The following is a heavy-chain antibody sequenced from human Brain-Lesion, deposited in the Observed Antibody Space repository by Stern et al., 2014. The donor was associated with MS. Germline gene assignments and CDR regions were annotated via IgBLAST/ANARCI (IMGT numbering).Heavy chain of an antibody. J-gene: IGHJ4*02. V-gene: IGHV1-2*04. CDR1: GYTFTGYY. CDR3: ATYYYDSTGYNDF. Sequence: VQLGQSGAEVKKPGASVKVSCKASGYTFTGYYMHWVRQAPGQGLEWMGWIHPKRGGTNYAQKFQGWVTMTRDTSINTAYMELSRLRSDDTAVYYCATYYYDSTGYNDFWGQGTLVTVSS. D-gene: IGHD3-22*01. CDR2: IHPKRGGT.